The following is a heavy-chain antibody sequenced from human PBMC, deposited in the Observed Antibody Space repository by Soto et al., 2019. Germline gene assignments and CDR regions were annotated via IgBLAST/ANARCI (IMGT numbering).Heavy chain of an antibody. D-gene: IGHD2-15*01. CDR3: AKDLPYCSGGSCYSAGFDY. CDR2: ISYDGSNK. V-gene: IGHV3-30*18. J-gene: IGHJ4*02. Sequence: GGSLRLSCAASGFTFSSYGMHWVRQAPGKGLEWVAVISYDGSNKYYADSVKGRFTISRDNSKNTLYLQMNSLRAEDTAVYYCAKDLPYCSGGSCYSAGFDYWGQGTLVTVSS. CDR1: GFTFSSYG.